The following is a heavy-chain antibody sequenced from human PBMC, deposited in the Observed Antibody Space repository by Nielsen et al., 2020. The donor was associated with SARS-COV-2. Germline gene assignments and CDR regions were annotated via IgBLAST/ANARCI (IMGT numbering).Heavy chain of an antibody. CDR3: AKDISYYDYVWGSPGGDY. Sequence: SLKISCAASGFTFDDYAMHWVRQAPGKGLEWVSLISGDGGSTYYADSVKGRFTISRDNSKNSLYLQMNSLRTEDTALYYCAKDISYYDYVWGSPGGDYWGQGTLVTVSS. V-gene: IGHV3-43*02. J-gene: IGHJ4*02. CDR1: GFTFDDYA. D-gene: IGHD3-16*01. CDR2: ISGDGGST.